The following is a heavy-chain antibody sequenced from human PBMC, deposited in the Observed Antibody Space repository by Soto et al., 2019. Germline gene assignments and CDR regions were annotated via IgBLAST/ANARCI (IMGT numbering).Heavy chain of an antibody. Sequence: QVQLQESGPGLVKPSQTLSLTCSLSGGSINSDEFYWTWIRQSPGKGLEWIGYIYSSGRTHYNPSLKSRINISLDTSNNLLSLRLSSVTAADTAVYYCARMGLHLGELSRNWLDPWGRGTLVTVSS. V-gene: IGHV4-31*03. D-gene: IGHD3-16*02. CDR2: IYSSGRT. CDR3: ARMGLHLGELSRNWLDP. CDR1: GGSINSDEFY. J-gene: IGHJ5*02.